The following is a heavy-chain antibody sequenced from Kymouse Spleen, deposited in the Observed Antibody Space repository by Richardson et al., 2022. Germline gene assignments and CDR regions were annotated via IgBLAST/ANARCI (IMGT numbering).Heavy chain of an antibody. Sequence: QVQLVESGGGVVQPGRSLRLSCAASGFTFSSYGMHWVRQAPGKGLEWVAVISYDGSNKYYADSVKGRFTISRDNSKNTLYLQMNSLRAEDTAVYYCAKDRITMVRGVPDGMDVWGQGTTVTVSS. CDR3: AKDRITMVRGVPDGMDV. J-gene: IGHJ6*02. D-gene: IGHD3-10*01. CDR1: GFTFSSYG. V-gene: IGHV3-30*18. CDR2: ISYDGSNK.